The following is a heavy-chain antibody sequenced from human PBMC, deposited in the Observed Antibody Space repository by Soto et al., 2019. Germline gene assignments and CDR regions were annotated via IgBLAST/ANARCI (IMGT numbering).Heavy chain of an antibody. CDR3: ARQGGNYYYYMDG. J-gene: IGHJ6*03. V-gene: IGHV3-74*01. Sequence: PGGSLRLSCAASGFTFSSYWMHWVRQAPGKGLVWVSRINSDGSSTSYADSVKGRFTISRDNAKNTLYLQMNSLRAEDTAVYYCARQGGNYYYYMDGWGKGTTVTVAS. CDR2: INSDGSST. CDR1: GFTFSSYW.